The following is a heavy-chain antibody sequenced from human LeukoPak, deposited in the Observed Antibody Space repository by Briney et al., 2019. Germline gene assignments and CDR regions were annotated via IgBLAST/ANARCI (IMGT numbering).Heavy chain of an antibody. CDR2: ISGSGGST. CDR3: ARDMGAGRSVPTALDY. D-gene: IGHD4-17*01. J-gene: IGHJ4*02. Sequence: GGSLRLSCAASGFTFSSYAMSWVRQAPGKGLEWVSAISGSGGSTYYADSVKGRFTISRDNSKNTLYLQMNSLRAEDTAVYYCARDMGAGRSVPTALDYWGQGTLVTVSS. CDR1: GFTFSSYA. V-gene: IGHV3-23*01.